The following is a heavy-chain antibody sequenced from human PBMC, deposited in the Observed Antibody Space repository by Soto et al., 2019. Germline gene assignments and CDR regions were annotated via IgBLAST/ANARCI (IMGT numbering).Heavy chain of an antibody. CDR1: GFTFSSNW. Sequence: GGSLRLSCAASGFTFSSNWMYWVRQAPGKGLVWVSRIYGDAISTSYADSVKGRFTISRDNAKNTLYLQMNSLRAEDTAVYYCARGRCSGVSCSDFDCWGQGTLVTVSS. CDR2: IYGDAIST. CDR3: ARGRCSGVSCSDFDC. V-gene: IGHV3-74*01. D-gene: IGHD2-15*01. J-gene: IGHJ4*02.